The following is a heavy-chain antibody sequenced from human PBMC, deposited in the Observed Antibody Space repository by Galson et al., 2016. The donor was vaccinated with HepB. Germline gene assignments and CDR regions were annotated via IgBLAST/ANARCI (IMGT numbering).Heavy chain of an antibody. J-gene: IGHJ4*02. CDR3: VRDQSPGGVAY. V-gene: IGHV3-74*01. CDR1: GFSISTYW. CDR2: IGPDGSGT. Sequence: SLRLSCAASGFSISTYWMHWLRQGPGKGLEWVSRIGPDGSGTLFGDSVKGRFTISKDNAKTTLALQMNSLRFEDTAVYYCVRDQSPGGVAYWGQGALVTVSS. D-gene: IGHD3-16*01.